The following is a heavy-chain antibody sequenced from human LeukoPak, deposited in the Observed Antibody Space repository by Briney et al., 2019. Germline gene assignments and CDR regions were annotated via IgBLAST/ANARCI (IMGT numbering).Heavy chain of an antibody. CDR2: INPNSGGT. D-gene: IGHD3-10*01. V-gene: IGHV1-2*02. CDR1: GYTFTGYY. J-gene: IGHJ4*02. CDR3: ARDLEWFGELTDY. Sequence: GASVKVSCKASGYTFTGYYMHWVRQAPGQGLEWMGWINPNSGGTNYAQKFQGRVTMTRDTSISTAYMKLSRLRSDDTAVYYCARDLEWFGELTDYWGQGTLVTVSS.